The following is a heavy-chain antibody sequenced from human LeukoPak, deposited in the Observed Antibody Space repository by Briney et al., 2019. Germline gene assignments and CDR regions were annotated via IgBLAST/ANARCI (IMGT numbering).Heavy chain of an antibody. Sequence: SETLSLTCTVSGGSISGSYWSWTRQSPGKGLEWIGYIYYNGSTDYNPSLRSRLTMSVDTSKNQFSLILTSVTAADTALYYCAKGGWSLDIWGQGTMVTVSS. D-gene: IGHD6-19*01. CDR2: IYYNGST. J-gene: IGHJ3*02. CDR3: AKGGWSLDI. CDR1: GGSISGSY. V-gene: IGHV4-59*03.